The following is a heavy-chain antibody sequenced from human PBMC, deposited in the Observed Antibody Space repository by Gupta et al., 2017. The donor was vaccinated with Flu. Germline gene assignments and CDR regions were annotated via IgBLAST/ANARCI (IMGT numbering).Heavy chain of an antibody. Sequence: QITLKQSAPTLVKPRQTHTLTCPFSGFSLSTSGGRVGWFRQPPGKALEWLALIYWDDDKRYSPSLKSRLTITKDNSKNQVVLRMTNMDPVDTATYYCAHSTTGTHIDLWGQGTLVTVSS. CDR1: GFSLSTSGGR. V-gene: IGHV2-5*02. J-gene: IGHJ5*02. CDR3: AHSTTGTHIDL. D-gene: IGHD1/OR15-1a*01. CDR2: IYWDDDK.